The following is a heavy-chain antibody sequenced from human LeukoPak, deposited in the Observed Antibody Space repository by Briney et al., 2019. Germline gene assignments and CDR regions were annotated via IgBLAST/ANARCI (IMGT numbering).Heavy chain of an antibody. CDR2: ISYDGSNK. J-gene: IGHJ3*02. Sequence: PGRSLRLSCAASGFTFSSFAMHWVRQAPGKGLEWVAVISYDGSNKYYADSMKGRFTISRDSSKNTVYLQMNSLRVEDTAVYYCARGEDIAVATDAFEIWGQGTMVTVSS. CDR3: ARGEDIAVATDAFEI. V-gene: IGHV3-30*04. CDR1: GFTFSSFA. D-gene: IGHD6-19*01.